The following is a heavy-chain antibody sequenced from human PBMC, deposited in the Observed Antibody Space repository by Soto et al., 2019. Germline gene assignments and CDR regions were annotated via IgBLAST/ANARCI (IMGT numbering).Heavy chain of an antibody. CDR1: GFTFSSYE. Sequence: GGSLRLSCAASGFTFSSYEMNWVRQAPGKGLEWVSYISSSGSTIYYADSVKGRSTISRDNAKNSLYLQMNSLRAEDTAVYYCAIDYRGYSGRQTYYYYGMDVWGQGTTVTVSS. D-gene: IGHD5-12*01. CDR3: AIDYRGYSGRQTYYYYGMDV. V-gene: IGHV3-48*03. CDR2: ISSSGSTI. J-gene: IGHJ6*02.